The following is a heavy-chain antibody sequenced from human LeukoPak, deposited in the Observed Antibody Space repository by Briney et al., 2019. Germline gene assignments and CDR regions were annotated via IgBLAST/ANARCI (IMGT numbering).Heavy chain of an antibody. J-gene: IGHJ4*02. V-gene: IGHV4-39*07. CDR2: IYYSGST. D-gene: IGHD3-22*01. Sequence: SETLSLTCTVSGGSISSSSYYWGCIRLPPGKRLECIGSIYYSGSTYYNPSLKGRVTISVDTSKNQFSLKLSSVTAADTAVYYCARDDSSGYHDYWGQGTLVTVSS. CDR3: ARDDSSGYHDY. CDR1: GGSISSSSYY.